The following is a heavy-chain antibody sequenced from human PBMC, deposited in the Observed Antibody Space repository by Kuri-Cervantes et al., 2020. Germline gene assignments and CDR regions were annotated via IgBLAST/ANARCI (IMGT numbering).Heavy chain of an antibody. Sequence: ASVKVPCKASGYTFTSYAMHWVRQAPGQGLEWMGIINPSGGSTSYAQKFQGRVTMTRDTSTSTVYMELSSLSSEDTAVYYCARDHDSSGRASYYYYYMDVWGKGTTVTVSS. D-gene: IGHD3-10*01. CDR3: ARDHDSSGRASYYYYYMDV. V-gene: IGHV1-46*01. CDR1: GYTFTSYA. J-gene: IGHJ6*03. CDR2: INPSGGST.